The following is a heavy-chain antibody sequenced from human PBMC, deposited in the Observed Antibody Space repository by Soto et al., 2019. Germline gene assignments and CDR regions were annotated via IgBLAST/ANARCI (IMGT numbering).Heavy chain of an antibody. CDR2: IWYDGSNK. CDR3: ARDPVRDERPLVNFDY. J-gene: IGHJ4*02. D-gene: IGHD1-1*01. CDR1: GFTFSSYG. V-gene: IGHV3-33*01. Sequence: GGSLRLSCAASGFTFSSYGMHWVRQAPGKGLEWVAVIWYDGSNKYYADSVKGRFTISRDNSKNTLYLQMNSLRAEDTAVYYCARDPVRDERPLVNFDYWGQGTLVTVSS.